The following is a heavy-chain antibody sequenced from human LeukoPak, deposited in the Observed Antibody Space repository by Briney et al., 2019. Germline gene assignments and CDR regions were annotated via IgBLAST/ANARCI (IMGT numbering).Heavy chain of an antibody. CDR3: ARDRGQWLVLYGMDV. CDR1: GFTVSSNF. D-gene: IGHD6-19*01. J-gene: IGHJ6*02. CDR2: ISSSSSYI. Sequence: GGSLRLSCAASGFTVSSNFMYWVRQAPGKGLEWVSSISSSSSYIYYADSVKGRFTISRDNAKNSLYLQMNSLRAEDTAVYYCARDRGQWLVLYGMDVWGQGTTVTVSS. V-gene: IGHV3-21*01.